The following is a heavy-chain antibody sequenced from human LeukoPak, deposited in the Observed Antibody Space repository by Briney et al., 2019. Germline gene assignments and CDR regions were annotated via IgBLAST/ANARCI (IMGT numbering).Heavy chain of an antibody. Sequence: GGSLRLSCAASGFTFSSYWMHWVRQAPGKGLVWVSRINSDGSSTNYAGSVKGRFTISRDNDKNTLYLQMNRARAEDTAVYYCARIYGDYEDDFWGQGTLVTVSS. CDR2: INSDGSST. D-gene: IGHD4-17*01. V-gene: IGHV3-74*01. J-gene: IGHJ4*02. CDR1: GFTFSSYW. CDR3: ARIYGDYEDDF.